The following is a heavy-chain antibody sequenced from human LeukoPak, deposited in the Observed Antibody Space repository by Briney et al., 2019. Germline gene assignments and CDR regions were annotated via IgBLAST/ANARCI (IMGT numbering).Heavy chain of an antibody. CDR1: GGSISSYY. CDR2: IYHSGST. CDR3: ARHDASPMAFDI. D-gene: IGHD6-6*01. J-gene: IGHJ3*02. Sequence: SETLSLTCTVSGGSISSYYWSWIRQPPGKGLEWIGEIYHSGSTNYNPSLKSRVTISVDKSISTAYLQWSSLKASDTAMYYCARHDASPMAFDIWGQGTMVTVSS. V-gene: IGHV4-59*08.